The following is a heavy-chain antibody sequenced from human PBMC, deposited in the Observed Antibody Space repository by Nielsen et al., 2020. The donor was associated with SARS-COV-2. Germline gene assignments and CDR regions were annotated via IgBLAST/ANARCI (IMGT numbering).Heavy chain of an antibody. CDR3: AGDYGADCGGASCYLLD. Sequence: ASVEVSCKASGYTFTNYAIHWVRQAPGQRLEWMAWINAGNGNTKYSQKLQGRITITRDTSASTAYMELSSLRSEDTAVYYCAGDYGADCGGASCYLLDWGQGTLVTVSS. D-gene: IGHD2-15*01. V-gene: IGHV1-3*01. J-gene: IGHJ4*02. CDR2: INAGNGNT. CDR1: GYTFTNYA.